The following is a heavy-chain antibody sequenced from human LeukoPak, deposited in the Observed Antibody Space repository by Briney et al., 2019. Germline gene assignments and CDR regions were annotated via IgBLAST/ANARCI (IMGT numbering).Heavy chain of an antibody. D-gene: IGHD3-22*01. J-gene: IGHJ5*02. Sequence: PGGSLRLSCAASGFTVSNNYMSWVRQAPGKGLEWVSVIYIGGSTYYADSVKGRFNISRDNSKNTMYLQMNSLRAEHTAVYYCASHYDSSGYYGYWFDPWGQGTLVTVPS. CDR3: ASHYDSSGYYGYWFDP. CDR2: IYIGGST. CDR1: GFTVSNNY. V-gene: IGHV3-66*04.